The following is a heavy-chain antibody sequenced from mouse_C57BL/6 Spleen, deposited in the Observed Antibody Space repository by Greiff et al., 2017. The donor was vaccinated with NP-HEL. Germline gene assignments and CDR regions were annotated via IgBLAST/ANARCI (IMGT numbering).Heavy chain of an antibody. CDR2: IDPSDSYT. CDR3: ARSPYGYDLSYWCFDV. D-gene: IGHD2-2*01. J-gene: IGHJ1*03. CDR1: GYTFTSYW. Sequence: QVQLQQPGAELVMPGASVKLSCKASGYTFTSYWMHWVKQRPGQGLEWIGEIDPSDSYTNYNQKFKGKSTLTVDKSSSTAYMQLSSLTSEDSAVYYCARSPYGYDLSYWCFDVWGTGTTVTVSS. V-gene: IGHV1-69*01.